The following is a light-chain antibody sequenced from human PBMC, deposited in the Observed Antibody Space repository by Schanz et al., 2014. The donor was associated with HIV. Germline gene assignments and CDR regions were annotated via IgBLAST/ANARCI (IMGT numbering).Light chain of an antibody. CDR3: QQYGSSPT. J-gene: IGKJ1*01. V-gene: IGKV3-20*01. CDR2: DTS. Sequence: IVLTQSPVTLSLSPGERATLSCRASQDVSGYLAWYQQKLGQPPRLLIYDTSNRATGIPARFSGRGSGTDFTLTISRLEPEDFAVYYCQQYGSSPTFGQGTKLEIK. CDR1: QDVSGY.